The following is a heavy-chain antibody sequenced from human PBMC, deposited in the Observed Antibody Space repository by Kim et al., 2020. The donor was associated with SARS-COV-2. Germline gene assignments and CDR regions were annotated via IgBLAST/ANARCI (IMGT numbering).Heavy chain of an antibody. Sequence: GESLKISCKGSGYNFTSYWIGWVRQMPGKGLEWMGIIYPGDSDTTYSPSFQGQVTISADKSISTAYLQWSSLKASDTAMYYCARRGAGDGREGLRGRVYFYYYGMDVWGQGTTVTVSS. CDR3: ARRGAGDGREGLRGRVYFYYYGMDV. CDR1: GYNFTSYW. CDR2: IYPGDSDT. D-gene: IGHD3-10*01. J-gene: IGHJ6*02. V-gene: IGHV5-51*01.